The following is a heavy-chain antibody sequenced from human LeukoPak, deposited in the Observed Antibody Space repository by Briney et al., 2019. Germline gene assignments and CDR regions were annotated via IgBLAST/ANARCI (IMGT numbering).Heavy chain of an antibody. CDR2: IYTGGST. J-gene: IGHJ5*02. CDR1: GGSISSYY. V-gene: IGHV4-4*07. Sequence: SETLSLTCTVSGGSISSYYWSWIRQPAGKGLEWVGRIYTGGSTNYNPSLKSRVTMSVDTSKNQFSLKLSSVTAADTAVYYCASGRWDWFDPWGQGTLVTVSS. CDR3: ASGRWDWFDP. D-gene: IGHD6-13*01.